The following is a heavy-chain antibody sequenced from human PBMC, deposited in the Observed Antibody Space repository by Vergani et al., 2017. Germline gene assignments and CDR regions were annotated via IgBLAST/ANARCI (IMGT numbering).Heavy chain of an antibody. CDR3: ARQKDYYMDV. Sequence: QVQLQESGPGLVKPSETLSLTCTVSGGSINTGAYYWSWIRQPAGKGLEWIGRVYTSGMTNYNPSLKSRVTILVDRSKSQLSLKLTSVTAGDTAVYFCARQKDYYMDVWGKGATVTVS. J-gene: IGHJ6*03. CDR1: GGSINTGAYY. CDR2: VYTSGMT. V-gene: IGHV4-61*02.